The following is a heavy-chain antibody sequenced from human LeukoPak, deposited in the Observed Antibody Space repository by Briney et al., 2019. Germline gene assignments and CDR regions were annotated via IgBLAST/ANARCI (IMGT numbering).Heavy chain of an antibody. CDR3: AREAAAPPYYYYYMDV. J-gene: IGHJ6*03. CDR1: GGSISSSSYY. V-gene: IGHV4-39*07. Sequence: PSETLSLTSTVSGGSISSSSYYWGWIRQPPGKGLEWIGSIYYSGSTYYNPSLKSRVTISVDTSKNQFSLKLSSVTAADTAVYYCAREAAAPPYYYYYMDVWGKGTTVTVSS. CDR2: IYYSGST. D-gene: IGHD6-13*01.